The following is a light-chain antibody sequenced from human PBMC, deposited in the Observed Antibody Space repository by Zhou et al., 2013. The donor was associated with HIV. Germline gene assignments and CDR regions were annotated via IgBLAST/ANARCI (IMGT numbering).Light chain of an antibody. CDR3: QEYNRAPT. Sequence: DIQMTQSPSSLSASVGDRVTITCRASQGITNYLAWYQQKPGKVPKLLIYAASTLQSGVPSRFSGSGSGTDFTLTISSLQPEDVATYYCQEYNRAPTFGPGTKVDIK. CDR2: AAS. CDR1: QGITNY. V-gene: IGKV1-27*01. J-gene: IGKJ3*01.